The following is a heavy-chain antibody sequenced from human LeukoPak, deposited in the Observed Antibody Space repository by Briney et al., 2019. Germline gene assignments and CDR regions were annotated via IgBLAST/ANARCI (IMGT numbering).Heavy chain of an antibody. CDR1: GYTFTSYG. V-gene: IGHV1-69*05. CDR2: IIPIFGTA. CDR3: ARASYGGNSVGYYYYMDV. Sequence: ASVKVSCKASGYTFTSYGISWVRQAPGQGLEWMGRIIPIFGTANYAQKFQGRVTITTDESTSTAYMELSSLRSEDTAVYYCARASYGGNSVGYYYYMDVWGKGTTVTVSS. J-gene: IGHJ6*03. D-gene: IGHD4-23*01.